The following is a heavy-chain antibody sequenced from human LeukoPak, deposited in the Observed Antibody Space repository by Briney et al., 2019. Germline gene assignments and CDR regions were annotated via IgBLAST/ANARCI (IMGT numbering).Heavy chain of an antibody. Sequence: GGSLRLSCAASGFTFSSYGMHWVRQAPGKGLEWVAFIRYDGGNKYYADSVKGRFTISRDNSKNTLYLQMNSLRAEDTAVYYCAKGHPRSVGAPPDWGQGTLVTVSS. CDR1: GFTFSSYG. CDR2: IRYDGGNK. CDR3: AKGHPRSVGAPPD. D-gene: IGHD1-26*01. J-gene: IGHJ4*02. V-gene: IGHV3-30*02.